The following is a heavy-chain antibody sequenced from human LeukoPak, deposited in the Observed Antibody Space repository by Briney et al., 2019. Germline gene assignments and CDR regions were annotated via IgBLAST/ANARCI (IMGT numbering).Heavy chain of an antibody. CDR2: IYYSGST. CDR3: AIPRGYSYGYGEDY. Sequence: PSETLSLTCTVSGGSISSISYYWGWIRQPPGKGLEWIGSIYYSGSTYYNPSLKSRVTISVDTSKNQFSLKLSSVTAADTAVYYCAIPRGYSYGYGEDYWGQGTLVTVSS. V-gene: IGHV4-39*01. CDR1: GGSISSISYY. J-gene: IGHJ4*02. D-gene: IGHD5-18*01.